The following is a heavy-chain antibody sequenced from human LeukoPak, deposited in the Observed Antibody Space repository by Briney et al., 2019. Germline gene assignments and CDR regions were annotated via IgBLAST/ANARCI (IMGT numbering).Heavy chain of an antibody. J-gene: IGHJ4*02. V-gene: IGHV3-23*01. CDR3: AKGGMVQGVKRFQFDY. Sequence: PGRSLRLSCAASGFTFSTYAMSSVRQAPGKWMEWVSAITVSGGSTYYADSVKGRFTISRDNSKNTLYLQMNSLRAEDTAVYYCAKGGMVQGVKRFQFDYWGQGTLVTVSS. CDR2: ITVSGGST. D-gene: IGHD3-10*01. CDR1: GFTFSTYA.